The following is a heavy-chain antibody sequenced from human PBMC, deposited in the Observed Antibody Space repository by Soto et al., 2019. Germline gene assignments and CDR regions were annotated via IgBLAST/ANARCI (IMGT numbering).Heavy chain of an antibody. J-gene: IGHJ6*02. CDR2: INPNSGGT. CDR3: FDQRTGTTGANRFLGMDV. D-gene: IGHD1-7*01. CDR1: GYTFTGYY. V-gene: IGHV1-2*02. Sequence: GASVKVSCKASGYTFTGYYMHWVRQAPGQGLEWMGWINPNSGGTNYAQKFRGRVTMTRDTPISTAYMELSRLRSDDTAVYYCFDQRTGTTGANRFLGMDVWGQRTTVTVSS.